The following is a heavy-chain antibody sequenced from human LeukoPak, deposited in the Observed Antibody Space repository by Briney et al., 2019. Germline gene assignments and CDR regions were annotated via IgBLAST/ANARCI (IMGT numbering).Heavy chain of an antibody. CDR2: ISWDGGST. CDR1: GFTFDDYT. CDR3: AKDVVPAGYGMDV. V-gene: IGHV3-43*01. J-gene: IGHJ6*02. D-gene: IGHD2-2*01. Sequence: PGGSLRLYFAASGFTFDDYTMHWVRQAPGKGLEWVSLISWDGGSTYYADSVKGRFTISRDNSKNSLYLQMNSLRTEDTALYYCAKDVVPAGYGMDVWGQGTTVTVSS.